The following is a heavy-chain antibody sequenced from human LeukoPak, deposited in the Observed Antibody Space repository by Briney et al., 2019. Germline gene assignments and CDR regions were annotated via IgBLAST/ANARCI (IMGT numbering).Heavy chain of an antibody. J-gene: IGHJ5*02. Sequence: SQTLSLTCALSRDSVSSNSAAWHWIRQSPSRGLEWLGRTYYRSRTYTNSAPSVKSRITINPYTYKNQFSLHLNSVTPEDTAVYYCVREREPNWFDPWGQGTLVTVSS. D-gene: IGHD5-24*01. CDR2: TYYRSRTYT. V-gene: IGHV6-1*01. CDR3: VREREPNWFDP. CDR1: RDSVSSNSAA.